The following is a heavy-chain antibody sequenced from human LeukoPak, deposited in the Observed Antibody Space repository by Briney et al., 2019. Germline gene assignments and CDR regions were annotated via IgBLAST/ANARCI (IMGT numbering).Heavy chain of an antibody. V-gene: IGHV4-30-4*01. CDR1: GGSISSRDYD. CDR3: ARYGDYHFHY. D-gene: IGHD4-17*01. J-gene: IGHJ4*02. CDR2: IYYSGST. Sequence: SETLSVTCTVSGGSISSRDYDWSWIRQPPGKGLEWIGYIYYSGSTYYNPSLKSRVTISVDTSKNQFSLKLSSVTAADTAVYYCARYGDYHFHYWGQGTLVTVSS.